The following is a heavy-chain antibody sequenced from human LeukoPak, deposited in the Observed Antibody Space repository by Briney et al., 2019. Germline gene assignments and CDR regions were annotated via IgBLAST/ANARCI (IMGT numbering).Heavy chain of an antibody. D-gene: IGHD2-8*01. CDR1: GFTFSGSA. CDR3: ASPYCSDGVCYPGY. CDR2: IRSKANSYAT. J-gene: IGHJ4*02. Sequence: GGSLRLSCAASGFTFSGSAMHWVRQASGKGVEWVGRIRSKANSYATAYAASVKGKFTISRDDSKNTAYLQMNSLETEDTAVYYCASPYCSDGVCYPGYWGQGALVTVSS. V-gene: IGHV3-73*01.